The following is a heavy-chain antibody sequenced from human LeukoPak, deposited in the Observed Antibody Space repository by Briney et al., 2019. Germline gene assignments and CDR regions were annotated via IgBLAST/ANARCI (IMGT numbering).Heavy chain of an antibody. J-gene: IGHJ4*02. CDR2: IKSKTDGGTT. Sequence: GGSLRLSCAASGFTFSNAWMSWVRQAPGKGLEWVGLIKSKTDGGTTDYAAPVKGRFTISRDDSKNTLYLQMNSLQTEDIAVYYCTTQYCFDYWGQGTLVTVSS. V-gene: IGHV3-15*01. CDR3: TTQYCFDY. CDR1: GFTFSNAW.